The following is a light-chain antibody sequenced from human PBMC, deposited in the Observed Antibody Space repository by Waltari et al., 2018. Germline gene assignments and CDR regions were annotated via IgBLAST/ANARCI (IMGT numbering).Light chain of an antibody. CDR3: QQSYDTLWS. V-gene: IGKV1-39*01. Sequence: DIEMTQSPSSLSASIGDTVSMTCRASQTISSALNWYQQKPGKAPKLLVHHASTLQNGVPSRFSGRGSGTNFALIINDLQPEDFGTYYCQQSYDTLWSFGPGTTVDIK. CDR1: QTISSA. CDR2: HAS. J-gene: IGKJ1*01.